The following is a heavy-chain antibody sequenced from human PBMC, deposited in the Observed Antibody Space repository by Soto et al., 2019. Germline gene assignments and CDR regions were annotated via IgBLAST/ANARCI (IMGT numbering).Heavy chain of an antibody. V-gene: IGHV4-59*01. D-gene: IGHD3-16*01. J-gene: IGHJ6*02. CDR1: GGSISSYY. Sequence: AETLSLTCAVSGGSISSYYWSWVRQPPGKGLEWIGYIYYSGSTNYNPSLKSRVTISVDTSKNQFSLKLSSVTAADTAVYYCASGGMGSLYGMDVWGQGTTVTVSS. CDR3: ASGGMGSLYGMDV. CDR2: IYYSGST.